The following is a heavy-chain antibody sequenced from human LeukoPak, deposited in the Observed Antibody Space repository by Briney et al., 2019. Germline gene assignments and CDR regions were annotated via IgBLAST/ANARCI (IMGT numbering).Heavy chain of an antibody. J-gene: IGHJ4*02. Sequence: GGSLRLSCAASGFTFNSYSMNWVRQAPGKGLDWVSSISSGSSYIYYADSVKGRFTISRDNAKNSLYLQMNNLRAEDTAVYYCARVRVDLRYSFDYWGQGTLVTVSS. CDR3: ARVRVDLRYSFDY. CDR2: ISSGSSYI. V-gene: IGHV3-21*01. CDR1: GFTFNSYS. D-gene: IGHD3-9*01.